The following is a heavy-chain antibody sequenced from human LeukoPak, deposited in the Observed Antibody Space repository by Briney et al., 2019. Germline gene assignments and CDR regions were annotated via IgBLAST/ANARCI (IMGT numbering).Heavy chain of an antibody. Sequence: GGSLRLSCAASGFTLDDYAMHWVRQAPGKGLEWVSLISGDGGSTYYADSVKGRFTISRDNSKNSLYLQMNSLRTEDTALYYCAKDIGRIQYYYYYYMDVWGKGTTVTVSS. J-gene: IGHJ6*03. CDR3: AKDIGRIQYYYYYYMDV. V-gene: IGHV3-43*02. D-gene: IGHD5-18*01. CDR1: GFTLDDYA. CDR2: ISGDGGST.